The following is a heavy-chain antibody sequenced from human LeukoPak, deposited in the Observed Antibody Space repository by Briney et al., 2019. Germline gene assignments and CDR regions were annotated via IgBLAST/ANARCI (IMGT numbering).Heavy chain of an antibody. J-gene: IGHJ5*02. CDR2: IRSKAYGGTT. CDR1: GFTFGDYA. D-gene: IGHD6-25*01. Sequence: GGSLRLSCTASGFTFGDYAMSWFRQAPGKGLEWVGFIRSKAYGGTTEYAASVKGRFTISRDDSKSIAYLQMNSLKTEDTAVYYCTRSFKPATDWFDPWGQGTLVTVSS. V-gene: IGHV3-49*03. CDR3: TRSFKPATDWFDP.